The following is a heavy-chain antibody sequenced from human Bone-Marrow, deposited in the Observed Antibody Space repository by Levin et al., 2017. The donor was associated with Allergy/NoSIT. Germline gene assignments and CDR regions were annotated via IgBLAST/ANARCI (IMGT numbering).Heavy chain of an antibody. CDR2: IYFSGST. Sequence: SETLSLICTVSGGSINGYYWTWIRQPPGKGLEWIGHIYFSGSTDYSPSLKSRLTISLDRSKNQFSLKLISVTAADPAVFYSACEEALRSNDGLAGWGQGTTVTVSS. V-gene: IGHV4-59*12. D-gene: IGHD1-26*01. J-gene: IGHJ6*02. CDR3: ACEEALRSNDGLAG. CDR1: GGSINGYY.